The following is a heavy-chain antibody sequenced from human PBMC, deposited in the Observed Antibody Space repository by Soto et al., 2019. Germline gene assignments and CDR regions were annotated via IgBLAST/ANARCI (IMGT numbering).Heavy chain of an antibody. D-gene: IGHD1-1*01. CDR2: INPSGGST. Sequence: GASVKVSCKASGYTFTSYYMHWVRQAPGQGLEWMGIINPSGGSTSYAQKFQGRVTMTRDTSTSTVYMELSSLRSEDTAVYYCASKSNMEHNTPNPFDYWGQGTLVTVSS. CDR3: ASKSNMEHNTPNPFDY. V-gene: IGHV1-46*01. CDR1: GYTFTSYY. J-gene: IGHJ4*02.